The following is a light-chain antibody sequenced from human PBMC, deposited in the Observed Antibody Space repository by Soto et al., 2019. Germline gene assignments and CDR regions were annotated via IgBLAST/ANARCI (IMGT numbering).Light chain of an antibody. CDR1: SSDIGTYHY. CDR2: DVN. J-gene: IGLJ2*01. Sequence: QPASVSGSPGQLITISCTGTSSDIGTYHYVSWYQQYPGKAPKLIIFDVNSRPSGVSERFLGSKSGNTASLAVSGLQAEDEADYYCSSYTDSSTVIFGGGTKVTVL. V-gene: IGLV2-14*03. CDR3: SSYTDSSTVI.